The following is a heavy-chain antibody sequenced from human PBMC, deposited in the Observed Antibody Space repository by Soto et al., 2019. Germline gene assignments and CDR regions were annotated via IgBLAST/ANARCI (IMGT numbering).Heavy chain of an antibody. Sequence: ASVKVSCKASGYTFTSYGISWVRQAPGQGLEWMGWISAYNGNTNYAQKLQGRVTMTTDTSTSTAYMELRSLRSDDTAVYYCARAHDFWSGYANFDYWGQGTLVTVSS. V-gene: IGHV1-18*01. CDR1: GYTFTSYG. CDR2: ISAYNGNT. D-gene: IGHD3-3*01. J-gene: IGHJ4*02. CDR3: ARAHDFWSGYANFDY.